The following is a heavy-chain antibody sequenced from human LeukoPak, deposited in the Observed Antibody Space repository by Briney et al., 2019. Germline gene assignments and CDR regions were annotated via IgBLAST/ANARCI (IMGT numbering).Heavy chain of an antibody. CDR1: GFTFSSYW. CDR2: INSDGSST. D-gene: IGHD3-3*01. V-gene: IGHV3-74*01. Sequence: GGSLRLSCAASGFTFSSYWIHWVRQAPGKGLVWVSRINSDGSSTSYADSVKGRFTISRDNAKNTLYLQMNSLRAEDTAVYYCASIRIFGVVRYFDYWGQGTLVTVSS. CDR3: ASIRIFGVVRYFDY. J-gene: IGHJ4*02.